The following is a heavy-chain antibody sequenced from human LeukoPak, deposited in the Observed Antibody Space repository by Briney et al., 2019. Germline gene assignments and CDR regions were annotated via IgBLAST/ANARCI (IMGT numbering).Heavy chain of an antibody. CDR1: GFPFASYV. V-gene: IGHV3-48*02. Sequence: GGSLRLSCEGSGFPFASYVMSWVRQAPGEGLEWIAYINHDAEMIFYPDFVKGRFTISRDNAKKSLYLQMNALRYEDTAIYYCARDHDWAFDLWGQGTLVTVSS. CDR3: ARDHDWAFDL. CDR2: INHDAEMI. D-gene: IGHD3-9*01. J-gene: IGHJ4*02.